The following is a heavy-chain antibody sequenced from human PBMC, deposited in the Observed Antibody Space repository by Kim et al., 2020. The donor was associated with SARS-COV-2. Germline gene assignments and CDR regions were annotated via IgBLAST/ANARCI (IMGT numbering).Heavy chain of an antibody. J-gene: IGHJ5*02. V-gene: IGHV4-31*03. D-gene: IGHD3-22*01. CDR3: ARLGSSGYRRLGLFDP. CDR1: GGSISSGGYY. CDR2: IYYSGST. Sequence: SETLSLTCTVSGGSISSGGYYWSWIRQHPGKGLEWIGYIYYSGSTYYNSSLKSRVTISVDTSKNQFSLKLSSVTAADTAVYYWARLGSSGYRRLGLFDPCGQGTLVTVSS.